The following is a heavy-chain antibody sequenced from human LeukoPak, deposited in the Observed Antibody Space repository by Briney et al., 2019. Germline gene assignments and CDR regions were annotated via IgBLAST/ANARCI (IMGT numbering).Heavy chain of an antibody. J-gene: IGHJ4*02. Sequence: GGSLRLSCAASGFTFSSYAMSWVRQAPGKGLEWVSAISGSGGSTYYADSVKGRFTISRDNSKNTLYLQMSSLRAEDTAVYYCAKDPDSEWLVTDYWGQGTLVTVSS. CDR3: AKDPDSEWLVTDY. V-gene: IGHV3-23*01. CDR2: ISGSGGST. D-gene: IGHD6-19*01. CDR1: GFTFSSYA.